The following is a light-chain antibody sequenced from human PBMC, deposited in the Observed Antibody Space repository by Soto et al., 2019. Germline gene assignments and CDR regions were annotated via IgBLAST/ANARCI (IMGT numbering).Light chain of an antibody. CDR3: CSYAGGETYV. Sequence: QSVLTQPDSVSGSLGQSITISCAGTSSDVGSYEFVSWYQQVPGKAPKLVIYEGSKWPSGVSNRFSGSKSGNTASLTISGLQADDEGDYYCCSYAGGETYVFGTGTKVTAL. J-gene: IGLJ1*01. CDR1: SSDVGSYEF. CDR2: EGS. V-gene: IGLV2-23*01.